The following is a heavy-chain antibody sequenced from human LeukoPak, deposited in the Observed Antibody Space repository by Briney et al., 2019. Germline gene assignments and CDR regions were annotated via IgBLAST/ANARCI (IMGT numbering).Heavy chain of an antibody. V-gene: IGHV1-18*01. CDR1: GYSFTSYG. CDR2: ISTYNANT. Sequence: ASVKVSCKASGYSFTSYGISWVRQAPGQGLEWMGWISTYNANTNYALKLQGRVTLTTDTSTSTAYMELRSLRSDDTAVYYCARGFDGNSYAFDIWGQGTMVTVSS. D-gene: IGHD4-23*01. J-gene: IGHJ3*02. CDR3: ARGFDGNSYAFDI.